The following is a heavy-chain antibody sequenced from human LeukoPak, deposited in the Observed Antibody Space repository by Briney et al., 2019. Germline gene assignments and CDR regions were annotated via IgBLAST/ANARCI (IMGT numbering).Heavy chain of an antibody. J-gene: IGHJ6*02. D-gene: IGHD3-3*01. CDR2: IWYDGSNK. Sequence: GGSLRLSCAASGFTFSSYGMHWVRQAPGKGLEWVAVIWYDGSNKYYADSVKGRFTISRDNSKNTLYLQMNSLRAEDTAVYYCARDGYYDFWRGYYMTDYYYGMDVWGQGTTVTVSS. CDR3: ARDGYYDFWRGYYMTDYYYGMDV. V-gene: IGHV3-33*01. CDR1: GFTFSSYG.